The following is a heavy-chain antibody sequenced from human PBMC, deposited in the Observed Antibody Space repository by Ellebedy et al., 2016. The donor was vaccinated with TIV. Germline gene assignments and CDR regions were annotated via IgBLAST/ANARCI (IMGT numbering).Heavy chain of an antibody. V-gene: IGHV3-64D*06. CDR2: IRSSGGTT. CDR1: GFTFSDYS. J-gene: IGHJ6*02. Sequence: GGSLRLXXSASGFTFSDYSMLWVRQAPGKGLEYFSAIRSSGGTTYYADSVKGRFTISRDNSKNTLYLQMSSLRAEDTAVYYCVKDSYVTDVWGQGTTVTVSS. CDR3: VKDSYVTDV.